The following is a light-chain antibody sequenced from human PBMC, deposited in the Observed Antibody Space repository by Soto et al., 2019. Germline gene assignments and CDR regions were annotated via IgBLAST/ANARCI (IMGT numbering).Light chain of an antibody. CDR3: AAWDDSLSVV. V-gene: IGLV1-47*01. CDR2: RNN. CDR1: SSNIGSNY. Sequence: QSALTQPPSASGTPGQRVTISCSGSSSNIGSNYVYWYQQLPGTAPKLLIYRNNQRPSGVPDRFSGSKSGTSASLAISGLRSEDEADYYCAAWDDSLSVVFGGGTKVTV. J-gene: IGLJ2*01.